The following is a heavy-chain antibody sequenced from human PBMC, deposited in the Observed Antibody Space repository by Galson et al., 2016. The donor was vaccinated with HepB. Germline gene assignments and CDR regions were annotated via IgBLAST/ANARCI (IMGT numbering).Heavy chain of an antibody. CDR2: IKTKTAGGTT. CDR1: GFTFSNYW. D-gene: IGHD4-17*01. Sequence: SLRLSCAASGFTFSNYWMSWVRQAPGKGLEWVGRIKTKTAGGTTDYAAPGKGSFTIARDDSKNTLYLHMNSRKTEDTAVYYGTTDVGITTLTTLRVDSYGMVACGQRTTVTGSS. CDR3: TTDVGITTLTTLRVDSYGMVA. V-gene: IGHV3-15*01. J-gene: IGHJ6*02.